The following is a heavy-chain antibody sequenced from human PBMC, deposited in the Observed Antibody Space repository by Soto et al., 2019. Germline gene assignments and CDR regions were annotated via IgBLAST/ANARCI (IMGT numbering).Heavy chain of an antibody. CDR1: GFSLSTSGVG. Sequence: QITLKESGPTVVKPTQTLTLTCTFSGFSLSTSGVGVAWIRQPPGKALEWLALIYWDDDKRYSPSLRSRLTITKDTSKNQVVLTMTNMDPVDTATYYCAHPYGDLWSGYFCYIDYWGQGTLVTVSS. D-gene: IGHD3-3*01. V-gene: IGHV2-5*02. CDR2: IYWDDDK. J-gene: IGHJ4*02. CDR3: AHPYGDLWSGYFCYIDY.